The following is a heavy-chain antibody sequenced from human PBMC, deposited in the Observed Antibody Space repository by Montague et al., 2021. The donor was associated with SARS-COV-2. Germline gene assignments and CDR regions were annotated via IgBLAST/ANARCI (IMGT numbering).Heavy chain of an antibody. CDR1: GGFISSSY. D-gene: IGHD3-10*01. V-gene: IGHV4-59*01. CDR2: IYHSGNT. J-gene: IGHJ6*02. Sequence: SETLSLTCTVPGGFISSSYWSWIRQPPGKGLEWIGYIYHSGNTNYNPSLKSRVIISLDTSESQFSLRLSSVTAADTAIYYCARTSRGSRYFYGVDVWGQGTTVTVSS. CDR3: ARTSRGSRYFYGVDV.